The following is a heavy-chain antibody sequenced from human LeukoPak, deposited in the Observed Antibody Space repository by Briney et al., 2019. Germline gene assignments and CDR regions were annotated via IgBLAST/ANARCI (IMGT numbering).Heavy chain of an antibody. J-gene: IGHJ2*01. CDR1: GLTFSSHW. Sequence: PGGSLRLSCAASGLTFSSHWMHWVRQAPGKGLVWVSRITNDGSSTTYADSVKGRFTISRDSSKNTLFLHMNTLRAEDTAIYYCAKDRTVGASYWYFDLWGRGTLVTVSS. V-gene: IGHV3-74*01. D-gene: IGHD1-26*01. CDR2: ITNDGSST. CDR3: AKDRTVGASYWYFDL.